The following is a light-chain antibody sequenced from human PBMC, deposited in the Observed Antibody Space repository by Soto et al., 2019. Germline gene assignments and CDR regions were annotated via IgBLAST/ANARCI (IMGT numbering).Light chain of an antibody. CDR3: GTWDSSLSAYV. J-gene: IGLJ1*01. CDR2: ENN. CDR1: SSNIGNNY. Sequence: QSVLTQPPSVSAAPGQKVTISCSGSSSNIGNNYVSWYQQLPGTAPKLLIYENNKRPSGIPYRFSGSKSGTSATLGITGLQTGDEADYYCGTWDSSLSAYVFGTRTKLTVL. V-gene: IGLV1-51*02.